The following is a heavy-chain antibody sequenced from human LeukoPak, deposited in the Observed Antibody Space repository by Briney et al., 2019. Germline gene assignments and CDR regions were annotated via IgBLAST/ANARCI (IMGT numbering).Heavy chain of an antibody. D-gene: IGHD2-2*01. CDR3: AKDCSSTSCLSAD. Sequence: GRSLRLSCAASGFIFSSYGMHWVRQAPGKGLEWVAVMSYDGSNKYYADSVKGRFTISRDNSKNTLYLQMNSLRAEDTAVYYCAKDCSSTSCLSADWGQGTLVTVSS. CDR2: MSYDGSNK. J-gene: IGHJ4*02. V-gene: IGHV3-30*18. CDR1: GFIFSSYG.